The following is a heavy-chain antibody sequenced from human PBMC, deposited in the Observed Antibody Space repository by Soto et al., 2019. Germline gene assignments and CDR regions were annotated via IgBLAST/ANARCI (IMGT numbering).Heavy chain of an antibody. J-gene: IGHJ4*02. CDR3: AHRLPYSSSSSSWNGGYFDF. D-gene: IGHD6-6*01. CDR1: GFSLSTSGVG. CDR2: IYWDNDK. Sequence: QITLKESGPTLVAPAQTLPLTCSFSGFSLSTSGVGVGWIRQPPGKAPELLAIIYWDNDKRYNQSLKSRLSMNKDTAENRVVRMMTNMDPVDTGTYYCAHRLPYSSSSSSWNGGYFDFWGQGTQV. V-gene: IGHV2-5*02.